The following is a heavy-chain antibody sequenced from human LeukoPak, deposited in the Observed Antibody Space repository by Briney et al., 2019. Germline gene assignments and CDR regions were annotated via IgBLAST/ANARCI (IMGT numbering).Heavy chain of an antibody. J-gene: IGHJ6*03. CDR3: ARDRGPMDV. V-gene: IGHV3-30*01. Sequence: TGGSPRLSCAASGFTFSSYAMHWVRQAPGKGLEWVAVISYDGSNKYYADSVKGRFTISRDNSKNTLYLQMNSLRAEDTAVYYCARDRGPMDVWGKGTTVTVSS. CDR1: GFTFSSYA. CDR2: ISYDGSNK.